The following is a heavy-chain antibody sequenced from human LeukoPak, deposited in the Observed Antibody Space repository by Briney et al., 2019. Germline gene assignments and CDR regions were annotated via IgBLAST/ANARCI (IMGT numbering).Heavy chain of an antibody. Sequence: SETLSLTCAVYGGSFSGYYWSWIRQPPGKGLEWIGEINHSGSTNYNPSLTSRVTMSVDTSKNQFSLKLSSVTAADTAVYYCARFRSGYSSIRPYYFDYWGQGTLVTVSS. J-gene: IGHJ4*02. D-gene: IGHD3-22*01. CDR2: INHSGST. CDR3: ARFRSGYSSIRPYYFDY. CDR1: GGSFSGYY. V-gene: IGHV4-34*01.